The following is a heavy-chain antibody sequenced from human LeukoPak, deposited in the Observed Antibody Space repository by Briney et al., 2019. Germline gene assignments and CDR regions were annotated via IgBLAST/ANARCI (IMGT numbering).Heavy chain of an antibody. CDR2: SRDKTKSYTT. D-gene: IGHD6-6*01. Sequence: GGSLRLSCAASGFSLSDHYMDWVRQAPGKGLEWVARSRDKTKSYTTDYAASVKGRFTIPRDGATNSLCLQMDSLKSDDTAVYYCAVSIAYHYGMDVWGQGTTVTVSS. CDR3: AVSIAYHYGMDV. CDR1: GFSLSDHY. J-gene: IGHJ6*02. V-gene: IGHV3-72*01.